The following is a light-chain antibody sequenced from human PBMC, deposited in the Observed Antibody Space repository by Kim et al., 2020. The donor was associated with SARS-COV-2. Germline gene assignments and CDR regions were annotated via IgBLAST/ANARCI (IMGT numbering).Light chain of an antibody. CDR2: GKN. Sequence: SSELTQDPAVSVALGQTVRITCQGDSLRSYYASWYQQKPGQAPVLVIYGKNNRPSGIPDRFSGSSSGNTDSLTITGAQAEDEADYYCNSRDSSGNHLWVF. J-gene: IGLJ3*02. V-gene: IGLV3-19*01. CDR1: SLRSYY. CDR3: NSRDSSGNHLWV.